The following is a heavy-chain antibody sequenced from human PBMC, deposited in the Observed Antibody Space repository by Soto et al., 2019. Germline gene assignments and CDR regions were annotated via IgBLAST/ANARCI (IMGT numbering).Heavy chain of an antibody. CDR2: TIPIFGTA. J-gene: IGHJ5*02. CDR1: GGTFSSYA. Sequence: QVQLVQSGAEVKKPGSSVKVSCKASGGTFSSYAISWVRQAPGQGLEWMGGTIPIFGTANYAQKFQGRVTITADKSTSTVYMELSSLRSEDTAVYYCAREVGYCSGGSCYSGSVWFDPWGQGTLVTVSS. CDR3: AREVGYCSGGSCYSGSVWFDP. D-gene: IGHD2-15*01. V-gene: IGHV1-69*06.